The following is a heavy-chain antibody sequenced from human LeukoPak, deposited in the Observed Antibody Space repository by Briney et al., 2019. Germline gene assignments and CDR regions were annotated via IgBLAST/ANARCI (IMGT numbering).Heavy chain of an antibody. CDR2: INNDGSST. CDR1: GFTFTNSC. CDR3: AGGSCSGGGCYYY. V-gene: IGHV3-74*01. Sequence: GGSLRAPCAASGFTFTNSCMHWVRQAPGKGLAWVSRINNDGSSTSYADSVKGRFTISRDNAKNTLYLQMNSLRAEDTAVYYCAGGSCSGGGCYYYWGQGTLVTVSS. D-gene: IGHD2-15*01. J-gene: IGHJ4*02.